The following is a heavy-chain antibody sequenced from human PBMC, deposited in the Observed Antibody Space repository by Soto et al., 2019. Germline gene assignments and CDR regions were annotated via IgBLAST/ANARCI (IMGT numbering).Heavy chain of an antibody. V-gene: IGHV4-31*02. CDR2: IYYSGST. D-gene: IGHD2-2*01. Sequence: PSETLSLTWTVSGGSLSSGGYYCSWIRQHPGKGLEWIGYIYYSGSTYYNPSLKSRVTISVDTSKNQFSLKLSSVTAADTAVYYCARGVAPDIVVVPPYCWFDPWGQGTLVTSPQ. CDR1: GGSLSSGGYY. J-gene: IGHJ5*02. CDR3: ARGVAPDIVVVPPYCWFDP.